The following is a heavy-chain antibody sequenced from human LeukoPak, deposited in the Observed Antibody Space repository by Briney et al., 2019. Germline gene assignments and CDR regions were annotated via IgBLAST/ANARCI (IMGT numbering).Heavy chain of an antibody. D-gene: IGHD6-13*01. CDR1: GYTFTGYY. CDR2: INPNSGGT. J-gene: IGHJ4*02. CDR3: ARGSSSWYAGS. Sequence: ASGKVACKASGYTFTGYYMHWVRQAPGQGLEWMGWINPNSGGTNYAQKFQGRVTMTRDTPISTAYMELSRLRSDDTAVYYCARGSSSWYAGSWGQGTLVTVSS. V-gene: IGHV1-2*02.